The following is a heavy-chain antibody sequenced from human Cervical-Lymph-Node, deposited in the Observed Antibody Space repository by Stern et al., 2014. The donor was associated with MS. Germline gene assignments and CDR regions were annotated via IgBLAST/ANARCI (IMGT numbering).Heavy chain of an antibody. Sequence: QVQLLQPGAELKKPGSSVQVSCTTSGGIFISSTITWVRQVTGQGLEWMGDISPGLDSVDYAQEFQGRFTLTADDSTNTVYMELTSLQSGDTAMYYCARDGFDSGSALAFWGQGTLVTVSS. V-gene: IGHV1-69*16. CDR1: GGIFISST. D-gene: IGHD6-19*01. CDR2: ISPGLDSV. CDR3: ARDGFDSGSALAF. J-gene: IGHJ4*02.